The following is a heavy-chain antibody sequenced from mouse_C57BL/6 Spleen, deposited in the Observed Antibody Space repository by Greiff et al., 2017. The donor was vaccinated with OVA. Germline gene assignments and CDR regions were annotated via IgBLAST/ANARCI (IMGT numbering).Heavy chain of an antibody. J-gene: IGHJ2*01. CDR2: IHPTDSDT. V-gene: IGHV1-74*01. Sequence: QVQLQQPGAELVKPGASVKLSCKASGYTFTSYWMHWVKQRPGQGLEWIGRIHPTDSDTNYNQKFKGKATVTVDKSSSTAYMQLSSLTSEDSAVYYCAIPGTGNYYFDDWGQGTTLTVSS. CDR3: AIPGTGNYYFDD. CDR1: GYTFTSYW. D-gene: IGHD2-1*01.